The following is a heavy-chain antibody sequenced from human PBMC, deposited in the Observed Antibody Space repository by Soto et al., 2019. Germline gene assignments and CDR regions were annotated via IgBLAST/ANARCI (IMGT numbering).Heavy chain of an antibody. D-gene: IGHD3-22*01. CDR2: IYYSGST. CDR3: ARGYDSSKINFYY. Sequence: PSETLSLTCTVSGGSISSYYWSWIRQPPGKGLEWIGYIYYSGSTNYNPSLKSRVTISVDTSKNQFSLKLSSVTAADTAVYYCARGYDSSKINFYYWGQGTLVTVSS. CDR1: GGSISSYY. V-gene: IGHV4-59*01. J-gene: IGHJ4*02.